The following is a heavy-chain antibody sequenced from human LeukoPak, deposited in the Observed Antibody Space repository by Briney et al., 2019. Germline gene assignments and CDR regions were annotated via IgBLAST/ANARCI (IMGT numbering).Heavy chain of an antibody. Sequence: GESLKISCKGSGYSFFGYWIGWVRQMPDKGLERMGIIYPDDSETRYSPAFQGQVTISADKSISTAYLQWSSLKASDTAMYYCARFSGTSLAKNWFDPWGQGTLVTVSS. CDR1: GYSFFGYW. J-gene: IGHJ5*02. CDR2: IYPDDSET. D-gene: IGHD1-7*01. CDR3: ARFSGTSLAKNWFDP. V-gene: IGHV5-51*01.